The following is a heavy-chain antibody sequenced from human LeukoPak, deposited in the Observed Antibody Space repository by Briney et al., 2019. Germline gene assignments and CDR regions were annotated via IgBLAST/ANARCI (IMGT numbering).Heavy chain of an antibody. Sequence: GGSLRLSCAASGFTFSSYAMHWVRQAPGKGLEWVAVISYDGSNKYYADSVKGRFTISRDNSKNTLYPQMNSLRAEDTAVYYCARDSLDYWGQGTLVTVSS. CDR3: ARDSLDY. J-gene: IGHJ4*02. CDR1: GFTFSSYA. CDR2: ISYDGSNK. V-gene: IGHV3-30-3*01.